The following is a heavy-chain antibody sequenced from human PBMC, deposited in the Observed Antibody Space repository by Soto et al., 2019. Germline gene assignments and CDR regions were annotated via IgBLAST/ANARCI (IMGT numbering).Heavy chain of an antibody. CDR3: ARDRLASRRAFDI. CDR1: GFTFSSYS. V-gene: IGHV3-21*01. J-gene: IGHJ3*02. Sequence: PGGSLRLSCAGSGFTFSSYSMNWVRQAPGKGLEWVSSISSSGSSLYYPDSVKGRFTISRDNAKKSLYLQMNSLRAEDTAVYYCARDRLASRRAFDIWGQGTMVTVSS. CDR2: ISSSGSSL.